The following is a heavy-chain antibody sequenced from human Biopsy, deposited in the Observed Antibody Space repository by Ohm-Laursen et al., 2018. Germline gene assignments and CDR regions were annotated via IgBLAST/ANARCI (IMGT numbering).Heavy chain of an antibody. Sequence: PSQTLSLTCTVSGGSMSGDYWSWIRQSPRKGLEWIGYISSRGSTNYNPSLRGRVTITVDTSKNQFSLKLTSVTAADTAVFFCARLYRLDDYWNDDPPDAFDVWGQGTMVTVSS. CDR2: ISSRGST. J-gene: IGHJ3*01. V-gene: IGHV4-59*01. CDR1: GGSMSGDY. CDR3: ARLYRLDDYWNDDPPDAFDV. D-gene: IGHD3-3*01.